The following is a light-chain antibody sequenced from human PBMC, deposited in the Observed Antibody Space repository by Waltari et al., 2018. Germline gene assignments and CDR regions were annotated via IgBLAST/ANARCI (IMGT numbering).Light chain of an antibody. CDR3: QVWDNYADLVI. CDR2: DDD. CDR1: NIGSKS. V-gene: IGLV3-21*02. J-gene: IGLJ2*01. Sequence: SSVLTQPPSVSVAPGQTATITCGGNNIGSKSVHWYQQKPGQAPVLVVYDDDVRPPGIPGRSPGSNSANTASLTINRVEVGDEAAYYCQVWDNYADLVIFGGGTKLTVL.